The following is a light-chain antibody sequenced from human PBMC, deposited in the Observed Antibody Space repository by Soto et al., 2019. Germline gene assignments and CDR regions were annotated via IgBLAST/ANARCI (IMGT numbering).Light chain of an antibody. CDR1: RSNIGSNS. J-gene: IGLJ3*02. CDR3: AVWDDSLNEVV. Sequence: QSALTQPPSASGTPGQRVTISCSGSRSNIGSNSVNWYQQHPGTAPKLLIYSQSQRPSGVPDRISGAKSGTSVTLAISGLKAEDEATYYCAVWDDSLNEVVFGGGTKLTVL. CDR2: SQS. V-gene: IGLV1-44*01.